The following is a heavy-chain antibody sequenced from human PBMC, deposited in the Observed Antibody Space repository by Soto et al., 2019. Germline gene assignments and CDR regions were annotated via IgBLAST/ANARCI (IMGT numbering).Heavy chain of an antibody. Sequence: QVQLQESGPGLVKPSQTLSLTCTVSGGSINSGDYYWSWIRQPPGKGLEWIGYISYSGTTYYNPSLRIRVSISVDKSKNQFSLKLSSVTAADTAVYYCARGPNPYYFDYWGQGTLVTVSS. D-gene: IGHD7-27*01. CDR2: ISYSGTT. J-gene: IGHJ4*02. CDR3: ARGPNPYYFDY. V-gene: IGHV4-30-4*01. CDR1: GGSINSGDYY.